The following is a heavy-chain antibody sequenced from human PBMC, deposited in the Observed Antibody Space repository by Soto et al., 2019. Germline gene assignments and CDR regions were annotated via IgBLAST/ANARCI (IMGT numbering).Heavy chain of an antibody. Sequence: QLVESGGGLVQPGGSLRLSCSASGFTFSESTIYWVRQVPGKGLEAISAVSSSGRSTYYADSVKDRFRISRDNSKNTMYLQMGSLRPEDTARYYCVKQAHGLDGVAFDYWGRGTQVTVAS. CDR2: VSSSGRST. V-gene: IGHV3-64D*06. J-gene: IGHJ4*02. CDR1: GFTFSEST. D-gene: IGHD2-15*01. CDR3: VKQAHGLDGVAFDY.